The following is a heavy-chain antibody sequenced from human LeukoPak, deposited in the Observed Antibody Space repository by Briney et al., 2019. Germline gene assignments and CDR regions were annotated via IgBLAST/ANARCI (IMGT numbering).Heavy chain of an antibody. J-gene: IGHJ4*02. D-gene: IGHD2-2*01. CDR1: GGSFSGYY. CDR2: INHSGST. V-gene: IGHV4-34*01. Sequence: SETLSLTCAVYGGSFSGYYWSWIRQPPGKGLEWIGEINHSGSTNYNPSLKSRVTISVDTSKNQFSLKLSSVTAADTAVYYCARVRRYCSSTSCPKKSIAARPGGFDYWGRGTLVTVSS. CDR3: ARVRRYCSSTSCPKKSIAARPGGFDY.